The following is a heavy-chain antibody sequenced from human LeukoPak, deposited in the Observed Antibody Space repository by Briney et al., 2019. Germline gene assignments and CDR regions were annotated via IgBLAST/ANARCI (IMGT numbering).Heavy chain of an antibody. CDR3: TTDLTYFYDRFRSAY. Sequence: ASVKVFCRVSGYTLTEASIHWVRQARGKGLEWRGGLDPEDGETIYAQKFQGRVTMTEDTSTDTAYMELNSLRSEDTAVYYCTTDLTYFYDRFRSAYWGQGTLVTVSS. V-gene: IGHV1-24*01. CDR1: GYTLTEAS. D-gene: IGHD3-22*01. J-gene: IGHJ4*02. CDR2: LDPEDGET.